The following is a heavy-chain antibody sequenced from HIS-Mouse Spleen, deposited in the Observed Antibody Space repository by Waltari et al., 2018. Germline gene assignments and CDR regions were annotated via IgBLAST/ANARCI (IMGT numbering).Heavy chain of an antibody. J-gene: IGHJ4*02. D-gene: IGHD1-26*01. V-gene: IGHV4-34*01. Sequence: QVQLQQWGAGLLKPSETLSLTCAVYGGSFSGYYWSWIRQPPGKGLEWIGEINHSGSTNDNPSLKSRVTISVDTSKNQCSLKLSSVTAADTAVYYCARMGPASGSYGDYWGQGTLVTVSS. CDR2: INHSGST. CDR1: GGSFSGYY. CDR3: ARMGPASGSYGDY.